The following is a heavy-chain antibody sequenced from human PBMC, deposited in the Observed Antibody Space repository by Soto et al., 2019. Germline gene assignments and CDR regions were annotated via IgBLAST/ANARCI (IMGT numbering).Heavy chain of an antibody. CDR2: ISGSGGST. CDR1: GFTFSSYA. Sequence: GGSLRLSCVVSGFTFSSYAMSWVRQAPGKGLERVSAISGSGGSTYYADSVKGRFTISRDNSKNTLYLQMNSLRAEDTAVYYCAKGTVRLVVVLAAVCGNGITVTGFS. D-gene: IGHD2-15*01. V-gene: IGHV3-23*01. CDR3: AKGTVRLVVVLAAV. J-gene: IGHJ6*03.